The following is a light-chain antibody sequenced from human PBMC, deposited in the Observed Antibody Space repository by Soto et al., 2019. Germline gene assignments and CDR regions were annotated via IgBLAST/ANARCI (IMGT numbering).Light chain of an antibody. Sequence: EVVMTQSPATLSASPGERATLSCWASETVATNLAWYQQKPGQAPRLLISGASTRAAWISDRFRGSGSGTEFTLTISSLRSEDSGIYYCQQYFEWPPMTFGQGTKVEI. CDR1: ETVATN. J-gene: IGKJ1*01. CDR3: QQYFEWPPMT. CDR2: GAS. V-gene: IGKV3-15*01.